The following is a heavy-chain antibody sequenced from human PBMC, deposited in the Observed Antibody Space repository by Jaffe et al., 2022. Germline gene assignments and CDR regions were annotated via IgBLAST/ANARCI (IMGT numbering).Heavy chain of an antibody. CDR2: TYYRSKWYN. J-gene: IGHJ2*01. D-gene: IGHD2-2*01. V-gene: IGHV6-1*01. Sequence: QVQLQQSGPGLVKPSQTLSLTCAISGDSVSSNSAAWNWIRQSPSRGLEWLGRTYYRSKWYNDYAVSVKSRITINPDTSKNQFSLQLNSVTPEDTAVYYCARWAPRRDIVVGWYFDLWGRGTLVTVSS. CDR3: ARWAPRRDIVVGWYFDL. CDR1: GDSVSSNSAA.